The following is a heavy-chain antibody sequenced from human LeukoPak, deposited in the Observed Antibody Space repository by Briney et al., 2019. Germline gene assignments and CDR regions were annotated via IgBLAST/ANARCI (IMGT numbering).Heavy chain of an antibody. CDR1: GGSFSGYY. V-gene: IGHV4-34*01. Sequence: KTSETLSLTCAVYGGSFSGYYWSWIRQPPGKGLEWIGEINHSGSTNYNPSLKSRVTISVDTSKNQFSLKLSSVTAADTAVYYCARPLAAVAGPNWFGPWGQGTLVTVSS. J-gene: IGHJ5*02. CDR3: ARPLAAVAGPNWFGP. CDR2: INHSGST. D-gene: IGHD6-19*01.